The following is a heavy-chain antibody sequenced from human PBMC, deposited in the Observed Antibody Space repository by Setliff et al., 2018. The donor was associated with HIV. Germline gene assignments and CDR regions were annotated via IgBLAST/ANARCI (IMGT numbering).Heavy chain of an antibody. CDR1: GGSISSYY. J-gene: IGHJ6*03. Sequence: SETLSLTCTVSGGSISSYYWSWIRQPPGKGLEWIGYIYYSGSTNYNPSLKSRVTISVDTSKNQFPLKLSSVTAADTAVYYCARQITMVRGVYQPYYYYYMDVWGKGTTVTVSS. CDR3: ARQITMVRGVYQPYYYYYMDV. D-gene: IGHD3-10*01. V-gene: IGHV4-59*08. CDR2: IYYSGST.